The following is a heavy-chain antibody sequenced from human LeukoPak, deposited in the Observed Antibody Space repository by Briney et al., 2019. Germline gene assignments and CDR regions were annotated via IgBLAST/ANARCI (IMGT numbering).Heavy chain of an antibody. CDR1: GYTFTDYY. Sequence: ASVKVSCKASGYTFTDYYIHWVRQAPGQGREWMGWINPNSGDTNYAQKFQGRVTMTRDTSISTAYTELSNVRSDDTALYYCARAGTESKWGLPRADYYYMDVWGKGTTVTVSS. CDR2: INPNSGDT. CDR3: ARAGTESKWGLPRADYYYMDV. D-gene: IGHD7-27*01. J-gene: IGHJ6*03. V-gene: IGHV1-2*02.